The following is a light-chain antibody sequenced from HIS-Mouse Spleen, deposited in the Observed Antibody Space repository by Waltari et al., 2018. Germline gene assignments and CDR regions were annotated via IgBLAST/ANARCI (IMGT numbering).Light chain of an antibody. CDR3: QQYTGT. V-gene: IGKV1-5*03. CDR2: KAS. J-gene: IGKJ2*02. CDR1: QSISSW. Sequence: DIQMTQSPSTLSASVGDRVNITCRASQSISSWLDWDQQKPGKAPKLLFYKASSLESGVPSRVSGSGSGTEFTLTISSLQPDDFATYYCQQYTGTFGQGTKLEIK.